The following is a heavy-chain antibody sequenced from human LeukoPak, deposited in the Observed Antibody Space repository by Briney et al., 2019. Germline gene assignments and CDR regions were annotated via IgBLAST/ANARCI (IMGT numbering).Heavy chain of an antibody. CDR2: ISGSGGTT. CDR3: AREIRGVINYYFDY. Sequence: GGSLRLSCAASGFTFNNYAMNWVRQAPGKGLEWVSVISGSGGTTYYADSVKGRFTISRDNSKNTLYLQMNSLRAEDTAVYYCAREIRGVINYYFDYWGQGTLVTVSS. J-gene: IGHJ4*02. D-gene: IGHD3-10*01. V-gene: IGHV3-23*01. CDR1: GFTFNNYA.